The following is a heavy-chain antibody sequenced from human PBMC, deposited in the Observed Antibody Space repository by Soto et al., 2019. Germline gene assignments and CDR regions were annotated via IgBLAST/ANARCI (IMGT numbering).Heavy chain of an antibody. CDR1: GFTFSSYA. V-gene: IGHV3-23*01. J-gene: IGHJ4*02. D-gene: IGHD2-2*02. Sequence: PGGSLRLSCTASGFTFSSYAMSWVRQAPGKGLEWVSTTSDTGSTSYAGSVEGRFTVSRDNSRNTLYLQMNSLRAEDTAVYSCAKADCRSASCYTIDYWGQGTLVTVSS. CDR3: AKADCRSASCYTIDY. CDR2: TSDTGST.